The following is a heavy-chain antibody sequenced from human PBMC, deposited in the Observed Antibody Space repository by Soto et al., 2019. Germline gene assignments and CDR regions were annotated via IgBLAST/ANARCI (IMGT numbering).Heavy chain of an antibody. CDR2: INHSGST. J-gene: IGHJ5*02. V-gene: IGHV4-34*01. Sequence: PSETLSLTCAVYGGSFSGYYWSWIRQPPGKGLEWIGEINHSGSTNYNPSLKSRVTISVDTSKNQFSLKLSSVTAADTAVYYCARINGLTYYDFWSGYYRNWFDPWGQGTLVTVSS. CDR1: GGSFSGYY. D-gene: IGHD3-3*01. CDR3: ARINGLTYYDFWSGYYRNWFDP.